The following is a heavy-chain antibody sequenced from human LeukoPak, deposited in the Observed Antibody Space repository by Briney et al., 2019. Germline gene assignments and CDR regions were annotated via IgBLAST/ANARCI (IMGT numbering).Heavy chain of an antibody. Sequence: GGSLRLSCAASGFTFSSYAMSWVRQAPGKGLEWVSAISGSGGSTYYADSVKGRFTISRDNSKNTLYLQMNSLRAEDTAVYYCAKVPSSGWYPPGAFDIWGQGTMVTVSS. CDR2: ISGSGGST. D-gene: IGHD6-19*01. J-gene: IGHJ3*02. V-gene: IGHV3-23*01. CDR3: AKVPSSGWYPPGAFDI. CDR1: GFTFSSYA.